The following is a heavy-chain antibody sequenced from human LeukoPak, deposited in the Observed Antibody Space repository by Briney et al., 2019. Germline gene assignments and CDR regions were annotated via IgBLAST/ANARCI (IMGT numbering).Heavy chain of an antibody. D-gene: IGHD3-10*01. CDR2: IYASGNT. CDR3: TRGRTYFYGSDS. CDR1: GDSITYGNYY. V-gene: IGHV4-61*02. Sequence: SQTLSLTCTVSGDSITYGNYYWNWIRQPAGKGLEWIGRIYASGNTNYNPSLKSRVTMSVDTSNNQFSLSLYSVIAADTAVYYCTRGRTYFYGSDSWGQGTLVIVSS. J-gene: IGHJ5*01.